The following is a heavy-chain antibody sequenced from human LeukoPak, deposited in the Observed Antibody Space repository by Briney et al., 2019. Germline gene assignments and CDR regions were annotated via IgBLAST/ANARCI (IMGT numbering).Heavy chain of an antibody. Sequence: GESLKISRKASGYIFTDYWIGWVRQMPGKGLEWMGIIYGDSDTRYSPSFQGQVTISADTSINTAYLEWSSLKASDSAMYYCARELSYGPRAGGYWGQGTLVTVSS. CDR2: IYGDSDT. V-gene: IGHV5-51*01. CDR1: GYIFTDYW. J-gene: IGHJ4*02. D-gene: IGHD1-7*01. CDR3: ARELSYGPRAGGY.